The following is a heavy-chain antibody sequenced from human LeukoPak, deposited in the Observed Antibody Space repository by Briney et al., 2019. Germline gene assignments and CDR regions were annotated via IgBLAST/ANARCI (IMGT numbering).Heavy chain of an antibody. CDR1: GFTLSSYW. Sequence: GGSLKLSCAASGFTLSSYWMSWVRQAPGKGLEWVSAISGSGGSTYYADSVKGRFTISRDNSKNTLYLQMNSLRAEDTAVYYCAKDRGIVVVVAATSTEKDDYWGQGTLVTVSS. J-gene: IGHJ4*02. V-gene: IGHV3-23*01. CDR3: AKDRGIVVVVAATSTEKDDY. D-gene: IGHD2-15*01. CDR2: ISGSGGST.